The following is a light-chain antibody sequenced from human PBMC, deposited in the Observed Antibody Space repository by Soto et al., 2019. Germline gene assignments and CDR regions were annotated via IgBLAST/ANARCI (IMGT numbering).Light chain of an antibody. V-gene: IGKV1-39*01. J-gene: IGKJ5*01. CDR2: ATS. CDR1: QSISSY. Sequence: DILMTQSPSSLSASVGDRVTISCRASQSISSYLNWYQQKPGKVPKLLVYATSSFQSGVPSRFSGRGSGTDFTLTISSLQPEDFATYYCQQGYSVPITFGQGTRLEIK. CDR3: QQGYSVPIT.